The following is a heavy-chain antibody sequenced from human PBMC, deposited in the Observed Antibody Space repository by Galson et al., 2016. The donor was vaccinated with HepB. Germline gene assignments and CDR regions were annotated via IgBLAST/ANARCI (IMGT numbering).Heavy chain of an antibody. D-gene: IGHD3-10*01. CDR1: RDSFGSFA. V-gene: IGHV1-69*13. J-gene: IGHJ4*01. Sequence: SVKVSCKATRDSFGSFAFSWVRQAPGQGLEWVGGIIPRFGIPKSAPRFRDRLTITADESSNTVFKELSSLRFDDTALYYCARGPGTDYYGSGTYSIFDSWGLGTVVSVSS. CDR3: ARGPGTDYYGSGTYSIFDS. CDR2: IIPRFGIP.